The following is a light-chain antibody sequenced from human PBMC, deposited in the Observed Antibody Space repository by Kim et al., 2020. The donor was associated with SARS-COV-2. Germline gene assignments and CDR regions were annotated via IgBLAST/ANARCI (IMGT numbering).Light chain of an antibody. CDR1: KLGDRY. CDR2: QDN. J-gene: IGLJ1*01. CDR3: QAWDSSTLV. Sequence: MAPGQTATITCSGDKLGDRYAYWYQQKPGQSTVFVIYQDNKRPSGIPERFSGSNSGNTATLTISGTQAMDEADYYCQAWDSSTLVFGTGTKVTVL. V-gene: IGLV3-1*01.